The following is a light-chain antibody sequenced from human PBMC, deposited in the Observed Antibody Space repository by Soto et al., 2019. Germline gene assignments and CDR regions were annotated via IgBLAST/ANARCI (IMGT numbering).Light chain of an antibody. V-gene: IGKV3-11*01. CDR3: HQRSTWPFT. CDR2: DAS. J-gene: IGKJ3*01. CDR1: PSISSY. Sequence: EIVLTQSPATLSLSPGERATLSCRASPSISSYLAWYQQKPDQAPRLLIYDASNRATGIPARFSGSGSGTDFTLTISSLEPEDCAVYYCHQRSTWPFTFGPGTKVDIK.